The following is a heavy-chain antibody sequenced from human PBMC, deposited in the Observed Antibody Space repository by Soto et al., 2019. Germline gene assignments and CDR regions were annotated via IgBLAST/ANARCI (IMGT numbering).Heavy chain of an antibody. CDR3: ARDPVVVEAGRRGAFEI. V-gene: IGHV3-53*02. Sequence: EVQLVETGGGLIQPGGSLILSCAASGFSVSSNYMSWVRQAPGKGLEWVSVIYSGGSTYYADFVKGRFTIFTDNSKNTLYLQMNSLRDENTAVYYCARDPVVVEAGRRGAFEIWGPGTMVIVS. CDR1: GFSVSSNY. J-gene: IGHJ3*02. D-gene: IGHD2-2*01. CDR2: IYSGGST.